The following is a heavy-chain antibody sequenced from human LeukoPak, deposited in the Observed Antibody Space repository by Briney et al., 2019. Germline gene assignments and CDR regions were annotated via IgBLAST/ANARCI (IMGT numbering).Heavy chain of an antibody. J-gene: IGHJ4*02. CDR2: IYYSGST. Sequence: SETLSLTCAVYGGSFSGYYWSWIRQPPGKGLEWIGYIYYSGSTNYNPSLKSRVTISVDTSKNQFSLKLSSVTAADTAVYYCARDLIAAAGLFDYWGQGTLVTVPS. V-gene: IGHV4-59*01. CDR1: GGSFSGYY. D-gene: IGHD6-13*01. CDR3: ARDLIAAAGLFDY.